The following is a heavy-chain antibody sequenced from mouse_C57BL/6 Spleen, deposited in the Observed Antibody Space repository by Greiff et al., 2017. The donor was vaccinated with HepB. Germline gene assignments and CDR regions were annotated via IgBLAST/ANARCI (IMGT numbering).Heavy chain of an antibody. J-gene: IGHJ3*01. D-gene: IGHD1-1*01. CDR2: ISYDGSN. CDR1: GYSITSGYY. V-gene: IGHV3-6*01. CDR3: ARDGDYYGSPPWFAY. Sequence: EVKLMESGPGLVKPSQSLSLTCSVTGYSITSGYYWNWIRQFPGNKLEWMGYISYDGSNNYNPSLKNRISITRDTSKNQFFLKLNSVTTEDTATYYCARDGDYYGSPPWFAYWGQGTLVTVSA.